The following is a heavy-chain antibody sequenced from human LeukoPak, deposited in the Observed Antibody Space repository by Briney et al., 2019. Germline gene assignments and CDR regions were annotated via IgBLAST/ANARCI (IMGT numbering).Heavy chain of an antibody. J-gene: IGHJ4*02. CDR2: ISASGGST. Sequence: PGGSLRLSCAASGFTFSSSAMSWVRQVPGKGLEWVSGISASGGSTSYADSVRGRFTISRDNSKNTLYVQMNSLRDEDTAVYYCAKSSYYDSSGYYREYYFDYWGQGMLVTVSS. D-gene: IGHD3-22*01. CDR1: GFTFSSSA. V-gene: IGHV3-23*01. CDR3: AKSSYYDSSGYYREYYFDY.